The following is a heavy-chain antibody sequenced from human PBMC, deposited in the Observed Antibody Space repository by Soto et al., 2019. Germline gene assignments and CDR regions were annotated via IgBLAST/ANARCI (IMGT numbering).Heavy chain of an antibody. CDR1: GGSISSYY. Sequence: SETLSLTCTVSGGSISSYYWSWIRQSPGKGLEWIGYIYYSGSTNYNPSLKSRVTMSVETSRNQFSLKLSSVTAADTAVYYCASTGDEFGAAAGTCFNYWGQGTLVTVSS. CDR3: ASTGDEFGAAAGTCFNY. D-gene: IGHD6-13*01. CDR2: IYYSGST. J-gene: IGHJ4*02. V-gene: IGHV4-59*08.